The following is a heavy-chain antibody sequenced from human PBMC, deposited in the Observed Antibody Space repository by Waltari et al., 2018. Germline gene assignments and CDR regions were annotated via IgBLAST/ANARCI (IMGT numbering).Heavy chain of an antibody. D-gene: IGHD5-18*01. V-gene: IGHV1-2*06. CDR3: ATPPVDTAMGSFDY. CDR1: GYTFTGYY. Sequence: QVQLVQSGAEVKKPGASVKVSCKASGYTFTGYYMHWVRQAPGQGLEWMGRINPNSGCTNYAQKFQGRVTMTRDTSISTAYMELSRLRSDDTAVYYCATPPVDTAMGSFDYWGQGTLVTVSS. CDR2: INPNSGCT. J-gene: IGHJ4*02.